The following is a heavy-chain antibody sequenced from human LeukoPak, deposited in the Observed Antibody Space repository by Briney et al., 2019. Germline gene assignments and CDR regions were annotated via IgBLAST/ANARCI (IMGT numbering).Heavy chain of an antibody. V-gene: IGHV4-38-2*02. CDR2: IYHSGST. J-gene: IGHJ4*02. CDR1: GYSISSGYY. CDR3: ARGVYLDIVVVVAATYFDY. D-gene: IGHD2-15*01. Sequence: SETLSLTCTVSGYSISSGYYWGWIRQPPGKGLEWIGSIYHSGSTYYNPSLKSRVTISVDTSQNQFSLKLSSVTAADTAVYYCARGVYLDIVVVVAATYFDYWGQGTLVTVSS.